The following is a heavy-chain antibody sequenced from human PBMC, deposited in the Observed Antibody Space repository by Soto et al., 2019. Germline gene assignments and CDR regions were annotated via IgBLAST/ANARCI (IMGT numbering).Heavy chain of an antibody. V-gene: IGHV4-31*03. Sequence: QVQLQESGPGLVKPSQTLSLTCTVSGGSISSGDYYWNWIRQHPGKGLEWIGYIYHRGSTKYNPSLKNRVTISVDTSKNQISLKLSSLCAADSAVYYCARAESVGHPVVPDYWCQGTLVTVSS. D-gene: IGHD2-21*01. CDR3: ARAESVGHPVVPDY. CDR2: IYHRGST. CDR1: GGSISSGDYY. J-gene: IGHJ4*02.